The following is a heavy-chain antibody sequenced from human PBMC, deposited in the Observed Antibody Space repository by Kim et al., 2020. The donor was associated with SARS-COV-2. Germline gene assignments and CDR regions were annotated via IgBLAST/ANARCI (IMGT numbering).Heavy chain of an antibody. CDR2: SGST. V-gene: IGHV4-34*01. D-gene: IGHD3-3*01. J-gene: IGHJ4*02. CDR3: ARVGFSDY. Sequence: SGSTNYTPSLKSRVTISVDTSKNQFSLKLSSVTDADTAVYYCARVGFSDYWGQGTLVTVSS.